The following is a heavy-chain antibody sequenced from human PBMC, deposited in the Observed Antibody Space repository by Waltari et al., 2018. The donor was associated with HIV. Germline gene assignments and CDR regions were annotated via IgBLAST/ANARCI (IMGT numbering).Heavy chain of an antibody. D-gene: IGHD6-19*01. CDR3: ARDPGYSSGWSDYRWFDS. CDR1: GASIRTYH. J-gene: IGHJ5*01. CDR2: FHHSGST. Sequence: HVQLQESGPGLVKHSATLSLTCTVSGASIRTYHWSWLRQPPGKGLEWIGSFHHSGSTKYNPSLKTRVTIAVDMSQNHFTLKMTSVTAADTAVYYCARDPGYSSGWSDYRWFDSWGQGTLVTVSS. V-gene: IGHV4-59*01.